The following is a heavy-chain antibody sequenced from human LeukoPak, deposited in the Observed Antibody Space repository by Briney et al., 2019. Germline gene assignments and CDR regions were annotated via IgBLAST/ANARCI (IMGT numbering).Heavy chain of an antibody. CDR3: ARPRSITGPFDY. J-gene: IGHJ4*02. V-gene: IGHV3-53*01. Sequence: SGGSLRLSCAASGFTVIGHFMSWVRQAPGKGLEWVSLIYSGGSTYYADSVKGRFTISRDNSQNTLYLQLNSLRAEDTAVYYCARPRSITGPFDYWGQGTLVTVSS. D-gene: IGHD1-14*01. CDR2: IYSGGST. CDR1: GFTVIGHF.